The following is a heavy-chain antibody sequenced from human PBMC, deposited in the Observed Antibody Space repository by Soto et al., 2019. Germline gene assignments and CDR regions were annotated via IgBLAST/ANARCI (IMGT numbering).Heavy chain of an antibody. Sequence: HAASLTLSWKGSGYRFTSYWISWVRPMPGKGLEWMGRIDPSDSYTNYNPSLKSRVTMSVDTSKNQFSLKLSSVTAADAAVYYCARYCSSVTCHGFDPWGQGTLVTVSS. J-gene: IGHJ5*02. CDR2: IDPSDSYT. CDR3: ARYCSSVTCHGFDP. D-gene: IGHD2-2*01. CDR1: GYRFTSYW. V-gene: IGHV5-10-1*01.